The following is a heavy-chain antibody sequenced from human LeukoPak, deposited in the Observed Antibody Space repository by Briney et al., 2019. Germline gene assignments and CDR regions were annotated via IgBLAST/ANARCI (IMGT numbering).Heavy chain of an antibody. CDR2: IYSGGPT. CDR1: GFTVSSNY. V-gene: IGHV3-66*01. Sequence: GGSLRLSCAASGFTVSSNYMSWVRQAPGKGLEWVSVIYSGGPTYYADSVKGRFTISRDNSKNTLYFQMNSLRAEDTAVYYCARDYGDSRVYYFDYWGQGTLVTVSS. J-gene: IGHJ4*02. CDR3: ARDYGDSRVYYFDY. D-gene: IGHD4-17*01.